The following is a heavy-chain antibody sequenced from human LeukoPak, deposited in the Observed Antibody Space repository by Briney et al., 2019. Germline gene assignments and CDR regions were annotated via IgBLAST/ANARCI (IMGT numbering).Heavy chain of an antibody. D-gene: IGHD3-3*01. J-gene: IGHJ3*02. Sequence: GGSLRLSCVGSGFMFSDYYTSWIRQAPGKGLEWVSYISNDSVDKYYVDSVRGRFTISRDNAKKSMYLQMSGLRVEDTAVYYCARRDWVSGAVRAFDIWGQGTMVTVSS. CDR3: ARRDWVSGAVRAFDI. CDR2: ISNDSVDK. CDR1: GFMFSDYY. V-gene: IGHV3-11*04.